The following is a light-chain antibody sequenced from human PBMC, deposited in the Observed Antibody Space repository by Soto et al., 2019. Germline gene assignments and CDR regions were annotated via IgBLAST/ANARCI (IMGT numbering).Light chain of an antibody. CDR2: EVS. CDR3: TSYTSSSTLDV. CDR1: SSDVGGYNY. V-gene: IGLV2-14*01. Sequence: QSALTQPASVSGSPGQSITISCTGTSSDVGGYNYVSWYQQHPGKAPKLMIYEVSNRPSGVSNRFSGSKSGHTASLTISGLQSEDEADYFCTSYTSSSTLDVFGTGTSSPS. J-gene: IGLJ1*01.